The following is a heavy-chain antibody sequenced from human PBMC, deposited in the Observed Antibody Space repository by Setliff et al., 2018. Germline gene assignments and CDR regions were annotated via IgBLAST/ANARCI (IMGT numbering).Heavy chain of an antibody. CDR3: ARLGGNGFSIEF. CDR2: MLPGGTN. J-gene: IGHJ4*02. Sequence: PSETLSLTCTVSTASIGLYYWAWIRQPPGKGFEWIGYMLPGGTNNNNPSLRSRVTISADSSKRQLSLRLSSVTAADTAVYWCARLGGNGFSIEFWGQGALVTVSS. D-gene: IGHD2-8*01. CDR1: TASIGLYY. V-gene: IGHV4-4*08.